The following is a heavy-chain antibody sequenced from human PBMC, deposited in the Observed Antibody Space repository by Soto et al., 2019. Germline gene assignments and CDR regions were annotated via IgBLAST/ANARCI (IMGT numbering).Heavy chain of an antibody. V-gene: IGHV4-4*02. D-gene: IGHD1-26*01. CDR2: IYHSGST. CDR3: ARVSGSYYYGMDV. CDR1: GGSISSSNW. Sequence: SETLSLTCAVSGGSISSSNWWSWVRQPPGKGLEWIGEIYHSGSTNYNPYLKSRVTISVDKSKNQFSLKLSSVTAADTAVYYCARVSGSYYYGMDVWGQGTTVT. J-gene: IGHJ6*02.